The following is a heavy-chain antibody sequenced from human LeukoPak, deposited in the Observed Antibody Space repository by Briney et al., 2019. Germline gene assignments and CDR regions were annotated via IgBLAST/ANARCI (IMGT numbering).Heavy chain of an antibody. J-gene: IGHJ4*02. CDR1: GGSFSGYY. CDR2: IYYSGST. V-gene: IGHV4-34*01. CDR3: ARRGSMTGPPPL. D-gene: IGHD6-6*01. Sequence: SETLSLTCAVYGGSFSGYYWSWIRQPPGKGLEWIGYIYYSGSTNYNPSLKSRVTISVDTSKNQFSLKLSSVTAADTAVYYCARRGSMTGPPPLWGQGTLVTVSS.